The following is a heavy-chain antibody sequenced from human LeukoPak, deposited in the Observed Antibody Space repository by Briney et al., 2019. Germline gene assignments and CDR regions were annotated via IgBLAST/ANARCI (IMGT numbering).Heavy chain of an antibody. Sequence: GGPLRLSCAASGFTFSSYGMHWVRQAPGKGLEWVAVISYDGSNKYYADSVKGRFTISRDNSKNTLYLQINSLRAEDTAVYYCAKDRGGYGVPGYYYYGMDVWGQGTTVTVSS. V-gene: IGHV3-30*18. CDR2: ISYDGSNK. CDR1: GFTFSSYG. J-gene: IGHJ6*02. CDR3: AKDRGGYGVPGYYYYGMDV. D-gene: IGHD5-12*01.